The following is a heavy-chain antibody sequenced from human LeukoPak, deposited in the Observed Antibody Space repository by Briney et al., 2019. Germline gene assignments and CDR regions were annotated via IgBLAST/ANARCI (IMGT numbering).Heavy chain of an antibody. CDR3: TTAGYSRYA. CDR2: INRKTDGGTT. CDR1: GFTFSNAW. V-gene: IGHV3-15*01. D-gene: IGHD6-13*01. Sequence: GGSLRLSCAASGFTFSNAWMSWVRQAPGKGLEWVGRINRKTDGGTTDYAAPVKGRFTISRDDSKNTLYLQMNSLKTEDTAVYYCTTAGYSRYAGGQGTLVTVSS. J-gene: IGHJ4*02.